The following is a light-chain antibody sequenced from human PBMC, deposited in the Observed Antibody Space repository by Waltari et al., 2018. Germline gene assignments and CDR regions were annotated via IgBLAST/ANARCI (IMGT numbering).Light chain of an antibody. V-gene: IGKV1-12*01. J-gene: IGKJ1*01. Sequence: DVQMTQSPSSVSASVGDRVTITCRASQDVSSEVAWYQQKPGKAPKLLIYSASALQTGVPSRFSGSGSGTDFTLTISSLQPEDFATYCCQQSKTAPPTFGLGTKVEIK. CDR1: QDVSSE. CDR3: QQSKTAPPT. CDR2: SAS.